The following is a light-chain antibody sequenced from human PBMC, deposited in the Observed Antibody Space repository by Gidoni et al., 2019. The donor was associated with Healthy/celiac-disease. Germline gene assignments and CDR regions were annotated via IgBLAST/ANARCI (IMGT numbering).Light chain of an antibody. CDR2: AAS. V-gene: IGKV1-39*01. CDR1: QSISSY. J-gene: IGKJ2*01. CDR3: QQSYSTLMYT. Sequence: DIQMTQAPSSLSAAVGDRVTITCRASQSISSYLNWYQQKPGKAPKLLIYAASSLQRGVPSRFSGSGSATDFTLTIRRLQPEDFATYYCQQSYSTLMYTFGQGTKLELK.